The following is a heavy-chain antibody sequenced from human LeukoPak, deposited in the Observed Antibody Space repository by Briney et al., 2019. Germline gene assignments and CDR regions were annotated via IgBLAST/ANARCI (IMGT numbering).Heavy chain of an antibody. V-gene: IGHV3-48*03. D-gene: IGHD3-9*01. CDR1: GFTFSSYE. CDR2: ISSSGSTI. CDR3: ARGALRYSRGAFDI. Sequence: GRSLRLSCAASGFTFSSYEMNWVCQAPGKGLEWVSYISSSGSTIYYADSVEGRFTISRENAKNSLYLQMNSLRAEDTAVYYCARGALRYSRGAFDIWGQGTMVTVSS. J-gene: IGHJ3*02.